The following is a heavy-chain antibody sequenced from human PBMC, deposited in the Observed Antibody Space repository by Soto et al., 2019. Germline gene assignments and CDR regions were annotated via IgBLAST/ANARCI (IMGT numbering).Heavy chain of an antibody. Sequence: QVQLVQSGAEVKKPGSSVKVSCKASGGTFSSYSLSWVRQAPGQGLEWMGRILPILNIANYAQKFQGRVTITADTSTNTAYMERSSLRSEDTAVYYCATWVYAARSAYYGESRFDPWGQGTLVTVSS. D-gene: IGHD3-3*01. CDR3: ATWVYAARSAYYGESRFDP. CDR1: GGTFSSYS. V-gene: IGHV1-69*02. CDR2: ILPILNIA. J-gene: IGHJ5*02.